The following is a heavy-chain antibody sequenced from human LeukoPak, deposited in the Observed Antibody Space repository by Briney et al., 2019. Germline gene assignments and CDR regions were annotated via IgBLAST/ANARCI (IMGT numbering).Heavy chain of an antibody. CDR1: GFTFSTFW. Sequence: GGSLRPSCAASGFTFSTFWMSWVRQAPGKGLEWVANIKEDGSEKYYVDSMKDRFTVSRDNAKNSLYLQMDSLRAEDTAVYYCARGGTFVSDYWGQGTLVTVSS. D-gene: IGHD1-1*01. CDR2: IKEDGSEK. V-gene: IGHV3-7*01. J-gene: IGHJ4*02. CDR3: ARGGTFVSDY.